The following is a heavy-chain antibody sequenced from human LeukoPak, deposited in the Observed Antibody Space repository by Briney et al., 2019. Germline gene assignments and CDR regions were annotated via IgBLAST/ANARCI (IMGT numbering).Heavy chain of an antibody. V-gene: IGHV1-69*05. J-gene: IGHJ3*02. CDR1: GGTFSSYA. D-gene: IGHD3-10*01. CDR2: IIPIFGTA. Sequence: GASVKVSCKASGGTFSSYAISWVRQAPGQGLEWMGGIIPIFGTANYAQKFQGRVTITTDESTSTAYMELSSLRSEDTAVYYCARFLGVWFGESDGFDIWGQGTMLTVSS. CDR3: ARFLGVWFGESDGFDI.